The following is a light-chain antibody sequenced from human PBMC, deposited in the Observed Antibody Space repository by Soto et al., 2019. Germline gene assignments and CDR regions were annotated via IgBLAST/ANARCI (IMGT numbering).Light chain of an antibody. CDR2: GAC. Sequence: EIVMTQSPATLSVSPGERATLSCRASQRVSSSYLAWYQQKPGQAPRLIIYGACSRAAGIPDRFSGSGSGTDFTITISRQEPEDVAVHYRQRYGRSRTFGQGTKVDIK. V-gene: IGKV3-20*01. CDR3: QRYGRSRT. CDR1: QRVSSSY. J-gene: IGKJ1*01.